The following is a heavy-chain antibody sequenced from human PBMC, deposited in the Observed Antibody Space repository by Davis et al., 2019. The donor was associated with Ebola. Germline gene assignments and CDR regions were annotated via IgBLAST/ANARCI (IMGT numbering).Heavy chain of an antibody. CDR2: IYYSGST. D-gene: IGHD4-17*01. Sequence: MPSETLSLTCTVFGGSTSSGGYYWTWIRQHPGNDLEWIGSIYYSGSTYYNPSLKSRVIISIDTSKNEFSLKVNSVTAADTAVYYCARSANYGPVDYWGQGTLVTVSS. J-gene: IGHJ4*02. V-gene: IGHV4-31*03. CDR3: ARSANYGPVDY. CDR1: GGSTSSGGYY.